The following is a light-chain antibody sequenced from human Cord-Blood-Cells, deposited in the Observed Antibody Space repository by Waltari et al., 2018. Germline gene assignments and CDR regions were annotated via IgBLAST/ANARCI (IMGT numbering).Light chain of an antibody. CDR2: GAS. CDR1: QSVSSSY. CDR3: QQYGSSYT. V-gene: IGKV3-20*01. J-gene: IGKJ2*01. Sequence: EIVFTQSPGTLSLSPGARATLSCRASQSVSSSYLAWYQQKPGQAPRLLIYGASSRATGIPDRFSGRGSGTDFTLTISRLEPEDFAVYYCQQYGSSYTFGQGTKLEIK.